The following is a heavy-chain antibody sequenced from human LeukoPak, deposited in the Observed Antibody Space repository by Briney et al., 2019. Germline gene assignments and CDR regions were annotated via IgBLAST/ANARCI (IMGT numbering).Heavy chain of an antibody. CDR3: ARGAPDGYVY. D-gene: IGHD5-24*01. V-gene: IGHV4-34*01. Sequence: PSETLSLTCAVYGGSFSGYYWSWIRQPPGKGLEWIGEINHSGSTNYNPSLKSRVTISVDTSKNQFSLKLSSVTAADTAVYYCARGAPDGYVYWGQGTLVTVSS. CDR1: GGSFSGYY. CDR2: INHSGST. J-gene: IGHJ4*02.